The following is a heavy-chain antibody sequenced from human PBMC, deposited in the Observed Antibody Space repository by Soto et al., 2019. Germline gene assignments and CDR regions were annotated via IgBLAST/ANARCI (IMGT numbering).Heavy chain of an antibody. V-gene: IGHV1-69*06. Sequence: SVKVSFKASGGTFSSYAISWVRQAPGQGLEWMGGIIPIFGTANYAQKFQGRVTITADKSTSTAYMELSSLRSEDTAVYYCARGVAVAAPSFDYWGQGTLVTVSS. J-gene: IGHJ4*02. CDR1: GGTFSSYA. D-gene: IGHD6-19*01. CDR2: IIPIFGTA. CDR3: ARGVAVAAPSFDY.